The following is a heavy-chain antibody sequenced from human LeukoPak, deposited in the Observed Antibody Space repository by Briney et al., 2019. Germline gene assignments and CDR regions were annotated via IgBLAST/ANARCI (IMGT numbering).Heavy chain of an antibody. V-gene: IGHV3-74*01. CDR3: ATEVWFRADS. Sequence: PGGSLRLSCAASGFTFSNYWMHWVRQAPRKGLVWVSRLNSDGSSTSYADSVKGRFTISRDNAENSLFLQMNSLRADDTAVYYCATEVWFRADSWGQGTLVTVSS. D-gene: IGHD3-10*01. CDR2: LNSDGSST. J-gene: IGHJ4*02. CDR1: GFTFSNYW.